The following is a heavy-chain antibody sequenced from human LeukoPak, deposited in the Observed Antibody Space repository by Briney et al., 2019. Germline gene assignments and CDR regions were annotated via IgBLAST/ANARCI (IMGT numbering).Heavy chain of an antibody. V-gene: IGHV4-59*08. J-gene: IGHJ6*02. CDR3: ARHGADGYNYYYYYGMDV. D-gene: IGHD5-24*01. CDR1: GGSISSYY. CDR2: IYYSGST. Sequence: SETLFLTCTVSGGSISSYYWSWIRQPPGKGLEWIGYIYYSGSTNYNPSLKSRVTISVDTSKNQFSLKLSSVTAADTAVYYCARHGADGYNYYYYYGMDVWGQGTTVTVSS.